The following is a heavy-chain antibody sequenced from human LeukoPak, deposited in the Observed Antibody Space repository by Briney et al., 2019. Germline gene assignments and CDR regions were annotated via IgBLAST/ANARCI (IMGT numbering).Heavy chain of an antibody. V-gene: IGHV3-21*01. Sequence: GGSLRLSCATSGFPFSSYSMNWVRQAPGKGLEWVSSISSSNIYIYYADSVKGRFTISRDNAKNSLYLQMNSLRAEDTAVYYCARGYSRAAFDIWGQGTVVAVSS. CDR3: ARGYSRAAFDI. CDR2: ISSSNIYI. D-gene: IGHD2-15*01. J-gene: IGHJ3*02. CDR1: GFPFSSYS.